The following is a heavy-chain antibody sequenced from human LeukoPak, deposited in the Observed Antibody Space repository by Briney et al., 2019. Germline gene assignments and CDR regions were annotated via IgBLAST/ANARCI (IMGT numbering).Heavy chain of an antibody. J-gene: IGHJ5*02. D-gene: IGHD5-12*01. CDR3: AGGYSGYDDNWFDP. V-gene: IGHV4-59*01. Sequence: SETLSLTCTVSGGSISSYYWSWLRQPPGKGLEGVGYIYYSGSTNYNPSLKSRVTISVDTSKNQFSLKLSSVTAADTAVYYCAGGYSGYDDNWFDPWGQGTLVTVSS. CDR2: IYYSGST. CDR1: GGSISSYY.